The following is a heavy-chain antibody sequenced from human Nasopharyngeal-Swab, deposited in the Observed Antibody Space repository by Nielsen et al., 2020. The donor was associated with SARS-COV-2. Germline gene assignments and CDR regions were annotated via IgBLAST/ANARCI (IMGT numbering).Heavy chain of an antibody. CDR2: ISWNSGSI. D-gene: IGHD6-13*01. CDR3: AKDSYSSSCGPHWYFDL. Sequence: SLKISCAASGFTFDDYAMHWVRQAPGKGLEWVSGISWNSGSIGYADSVKGRFTISRDNAKNSLYLQMNSLRAEDTALYYCAKDSYSSSCGPHWYFDLWGRGTLVTVSS. J-gene: IGHJ2*01. V-gene: IGHV3-9*01. CDR1: GFTFDDYA.